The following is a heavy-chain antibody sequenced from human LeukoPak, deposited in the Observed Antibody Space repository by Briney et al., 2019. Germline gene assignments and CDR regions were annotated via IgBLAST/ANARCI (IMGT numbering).Heavy chain of an antibody. V-gene: IGHV3-21*01. CDR2: ISSSSSYI. Sequence: GGSLRLSCAASGITFSSYSMNWVRQAPGKGLEWVSSISSSSSYIYYADSVKGRFTISRDNAKNSLYLQMNSLRAEDTAVYYCARDLGGYYDSSGYLDYWGQGTLVTVSS. D-gene: IGHD3-22*01. CDR3: ARDLGGYYDSSGYLDY. CDR1: GITFSSYS. J-gene: IGHJ4*02.